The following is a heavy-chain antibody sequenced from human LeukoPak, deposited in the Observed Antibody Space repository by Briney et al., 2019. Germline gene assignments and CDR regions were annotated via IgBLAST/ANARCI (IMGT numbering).Heavy chain of an antibody. V-gene: IGHV3-30*03. CDR1: GFTFSSYA. J-gene: IGHJ6*02. Sequence: GSLRLSCAASGFTFSSYAMSWVRQAPGKGLEWVAVISYDGSNKYYADSVKGRFTISRDNSKNTLYLQMNSLRAEDTAVYYCARVSNVDYYYYGMDVWGQGTTVTVSS. CDR3: ARVSNVDYYYYGMDV. CDR2: ISYDGSNK.